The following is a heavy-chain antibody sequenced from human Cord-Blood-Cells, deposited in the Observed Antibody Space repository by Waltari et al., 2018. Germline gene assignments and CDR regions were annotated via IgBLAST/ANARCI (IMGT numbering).Heavy chain of an antibody. V-gene: IGHV4-34*01. CDR1: GGSFSGYY. CDR2: INHSGRN. D-gene: IGHD3-16*01. Sequence: QVQLQQWGAGLLKPSETLSLTCAAYGGSFSGYYWSWSRQPPGKGLEWIGEINHSGRNNYNPSLKSRVTISVDTSKNQFSLKLSSVTAADTAVYYCARGSGGWFDPWGQGTLVTVSS. J-gene: IGHJ5*02. CDR3: ARGSGGWFDP.